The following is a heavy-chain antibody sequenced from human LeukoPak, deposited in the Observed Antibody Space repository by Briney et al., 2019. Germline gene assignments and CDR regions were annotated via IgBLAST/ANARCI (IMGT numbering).Heavy chain of an antibody. V-gene: IGHV3-9*01. Sequence: GGSLRLSCAASGFTFDDYAMHWVRQAPGKGLEWVSGISWNSGSIGYADSVKGRFTISRDNAKNSLYLQMSSLRAEDTAVYYCARARVQLWLTPIDFWGQGTLVTVSS. J-gene: IGHJ4*02. CDR3: ARARVQLWLTPIDF. CDR2: ISWNSGSI. CDR1: GFTFDDYA. D-gene: IGHD5-18*01.